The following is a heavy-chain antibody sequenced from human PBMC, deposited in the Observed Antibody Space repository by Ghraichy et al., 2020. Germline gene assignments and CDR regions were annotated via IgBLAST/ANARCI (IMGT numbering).Heavy chain of an antibody. CDR3: AKGHDYGDYDWVDP. D-gene: IGHD4-17*01. J-gene: IGHJ5*02. CDR2: ISGSGGST. CDR1: GFTFGRYA. Sequence: GGSLRLSCAASGFTFGRYAMSWVRQAPGKGLEWVSAISGSGGSTYYADSVKGRFTISRDNSNNTLYLQMNSLRAEDTAVYYCAKGHDYGDYDWVDPWGQGTLVTGSS. V-gene: IGHV3-23*01.